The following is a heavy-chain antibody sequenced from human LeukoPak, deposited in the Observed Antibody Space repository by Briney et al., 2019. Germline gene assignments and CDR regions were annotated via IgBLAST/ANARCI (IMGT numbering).Heavy chain of an antibody. CDR1: GYRFASYW. J-gene: IGHJ4*02. V-gene: IGHV5-51*01. CDR3: ARQRGDGYNVGQI. Sequence: GESLKIPCKGSGYRFASYWIGWVRQMPRKGLEWMGIIYPGDSDTRYSPSFQGQVTISADKSISTAYLQWSSLKASDTAMYYCARQRGDGYNVGQIWGQGTLVTVSS. D-gene: IGHD5-24*01. CDR2: IYPGDSDT.